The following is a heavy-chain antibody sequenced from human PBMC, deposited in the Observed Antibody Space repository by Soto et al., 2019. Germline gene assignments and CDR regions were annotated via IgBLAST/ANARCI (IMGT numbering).Heavy chain of an antibody. CDR3: AKDRTSYCSGGSCYEGLQWYFDL. CDR2: ISGSGGST. D-gene: IGHD2-15*01. V-gene: IGHV3-23*01. J-gene: IGHJ2*01. CDR1: GFTFSSYA. Sequence: GGSLRLSCAASGFTFSSYAMSWVRQAPGKGLEWVSAISGSGGSTYYADSVKGRFTISRDNSKNTLYLQMNSLRAEDTAVYYCAKDRTSYCSGGSCYEGLQWYFDLWGRGTLVTVSS.